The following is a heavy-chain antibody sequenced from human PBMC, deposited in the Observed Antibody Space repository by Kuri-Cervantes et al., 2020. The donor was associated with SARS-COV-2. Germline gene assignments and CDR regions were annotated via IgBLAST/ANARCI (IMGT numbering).Heavy chain of an antibody. V-gene: IGHV3-53*01. D-gene: IGHD1-26*01. CDR1: GFTVSSNY. CDR3: ARTNSGSFCFDY. Sequence: GESLKISCAASGFTVSSNYMSWVRQAPGKGLEWVSVIYSGGSTYYADSVKGRFTISRDNSKNTLYLQMNSLRAEDTAVYYCARTNSGSFCFDYWGQGTLVTVSS. J-gene: IGHJ4*02. CDR2: IYSGGST.